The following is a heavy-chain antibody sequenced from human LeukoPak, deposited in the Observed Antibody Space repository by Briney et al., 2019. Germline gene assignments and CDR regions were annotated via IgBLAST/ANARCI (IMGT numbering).Heavy chain of an antibody. CDR3: ARAKVYCSSTSCETWSGFGP. J-gene: IGHJ5*02. V-gene: IGHV4-34*01. D-gene: IGHD2-2*01. CDR2: INHSGST. CDR1: GGSFSGYY. Sequence: SETLSLTCAVYGGSFSGYYWSWIRQPPGKGLEWIGEINHSGSTNYNPSLKSRVTISVDTSKNQFSLKLSSVTAADTAVYYCARAKVYCSSTSCETWSGFGPWGQGTLVTVSS.